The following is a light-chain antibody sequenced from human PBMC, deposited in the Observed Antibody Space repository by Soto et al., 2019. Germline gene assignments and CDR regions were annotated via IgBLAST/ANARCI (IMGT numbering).Light chain of an antibody. CDR1: QNIGTY. V-gene: IGKV1-39*01. CDR3: QQTSSATFT. J-gene: IGKJ3*01. CDR2: DAA. Sequence: DIQMPQSPYSLSAAVGDRVTIACRSSQNIGTYLNWYQQKRGKAPKVXIFDAASLQNGVPSRFSGGGSRTDCTLTITSLQPEDFATDYCQQTSSATFTFGPGTKVDIK.